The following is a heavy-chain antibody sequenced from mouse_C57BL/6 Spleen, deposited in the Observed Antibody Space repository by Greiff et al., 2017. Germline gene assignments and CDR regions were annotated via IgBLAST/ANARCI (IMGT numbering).Heavy chain of an antibody. V-gene: IGHV1-82*01. J-gene: IGHJ4*01. CDR1: GYAFSSSW. D-gene: IGHD1-1*01. Sequence: QVQLKESGPELVKPGASVKISCKASGYAFSSSWMNWVKQRPGKGLEWIGRISPGDGDTNYNGKFKGKATLTADKSSSTAYMQLSSLTSEDSAVYFCARDYYGSSLYAIDYWGQGTSVTVSS. CDR3: ARDYYGSSLYAIDY. CDR2: ISPGDGDT.